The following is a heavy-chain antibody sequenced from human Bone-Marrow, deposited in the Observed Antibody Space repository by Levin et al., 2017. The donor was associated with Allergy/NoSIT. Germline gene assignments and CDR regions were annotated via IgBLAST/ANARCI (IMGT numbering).Heavy chain of an antibody. CDR1: GGTFASYV. J-gene: IGHJ6*04. D-gene: IGHD2-15*01. Sequence: KLGESLKISCRASGGTFASYVISWVRQAPGQGLEWMGGIVPIFGTANYAQKFQGRATITADESTNTAYMELRRLRSEDTAVYYCATAQPILGYCSGGSCPYSSDVWGIGTTVTVSS. V-gene: IGHV1-69*01. CDR2: IVPIFGTA. CDR3: ATAQPILGYCSGGSCPYSSDV.